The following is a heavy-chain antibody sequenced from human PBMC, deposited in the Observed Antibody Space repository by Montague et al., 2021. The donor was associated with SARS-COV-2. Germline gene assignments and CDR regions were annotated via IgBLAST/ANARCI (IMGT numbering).Heavy chain of an antibody. CDR1: RFTFSSYG. CDR3: ARDQGYCSSTTCFRGWTYYYYGMDV. V-gene: IGHV3-30*03. D-gene: IGHD2-2*01. J-gene: IGHJ6*02. CDR2: ISYDGSNK. Sequence: SLRLSCAASRFTFSSYGMRWVRQAPGKGLEWVAVISYDGSNKNYADSVKGRFTISRGKSKNTLYLQMNSLRAEDTAVYYCARDQGYCSSTTCFRGWTYYYYGMDVWGQGTTVTVSS.